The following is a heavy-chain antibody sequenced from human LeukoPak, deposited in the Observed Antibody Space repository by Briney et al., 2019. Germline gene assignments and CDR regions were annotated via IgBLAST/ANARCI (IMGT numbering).Heavy chain of an antibody. J-gene: IGHJ4*02. CDR3: ARGGGVIIRGFDY. D-gene: IGHD3-10*01. V-gene: IGHV3-74*01. CDR2: INSDGSST. CDR1: GCTFSSYW. Sequence: GGSLRLSCAASGCTFSSYWMHWVRQAPGKGLVWVSRINSDGSSTSYADSVKGRFTISRDNAKNTLYLQMNSLRAEDTAVYYGARGGGVIIRGFDYWGQGTLVTVSS.